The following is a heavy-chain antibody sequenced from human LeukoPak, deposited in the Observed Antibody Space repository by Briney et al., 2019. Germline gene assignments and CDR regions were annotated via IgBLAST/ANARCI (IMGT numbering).Heavy chain of an antibody. Sequence: SETLSLTCGVSGESFSGYHWMWVRQPPGKGLEWLGDINYSGSTNYNPSLMSRVIITLDTSKNQFSLKVTSVTAADTAVYYCATGGFSSIDYWGQGSLVTVSS. CDR2: INYSGST. J-gene: IGHJ4*02. D-gene: IGHD3-16*01. CDR1: GESFSGYH. V-gene: IGHV4-34*01. CDR3: ATGGFSSIDY.